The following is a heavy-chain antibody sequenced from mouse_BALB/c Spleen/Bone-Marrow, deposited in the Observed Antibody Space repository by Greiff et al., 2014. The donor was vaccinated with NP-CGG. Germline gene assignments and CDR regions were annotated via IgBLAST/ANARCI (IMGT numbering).Heavy chain of an antibody. Sequence: QVQLQQSGPELVRPGVSVKISCKGSGYTFTDYAMHWVKQSHAKSLEWIGVISTYSGNTNYNQKFKGKATMTVDKSSSTAYMELARLTSEDSAIYYCARSYYGNYYAMDYWGQGTSVTGSS. CDR3: ARSYYGNYYAMDY. CDR2: ISTYSGNT. CDR1: GYTFTDYA. D-gene: IGHD1-1*01. J-gene: IGHJ4*01. V-gene: IGHV1-67*01.